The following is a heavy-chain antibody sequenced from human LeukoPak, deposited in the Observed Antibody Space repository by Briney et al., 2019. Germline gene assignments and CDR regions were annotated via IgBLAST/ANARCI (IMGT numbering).Heavy chain of an antibody. D-gene: IGHD2-15*01. CDR2: IYTSGST. CDR3: ARVLRGYYYMDV. V-gene: IGHV4-61*02. J-gene: IGHJ6*03. Sequence: SETLSLTCTVSGGSISSGSYYWSWIRQPAGKGLEWIGRIYTSGSTNYNPSLKSRVTISVDTSKNQFSLKLSSVTAADRAVYYCARVLRGYYYMDVWGKGTTVTVSS. CDR1: GGSISSGSYY.